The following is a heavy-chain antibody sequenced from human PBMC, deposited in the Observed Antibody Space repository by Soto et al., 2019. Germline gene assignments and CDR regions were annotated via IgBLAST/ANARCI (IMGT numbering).Heavy chain of an antibody. CDR2: INHSGST. J-gene: IGHJ4*02. Sequence: SETLSLTCAVYGGSFSGYYWTWIRQPPGTGLEWIGEINHSGSTNYNPSLKSRVTISVDTSKNQFSLKLTSVTAADTAVYYCASASYFYGSGSYRSFDYWGQGTLVT. V-gene: IGHV4-34*01. CDR3: ASASYFYGSGSYRSFDY. D-gene: IGHD3-10*01. CDR1: GGSFSGYY.